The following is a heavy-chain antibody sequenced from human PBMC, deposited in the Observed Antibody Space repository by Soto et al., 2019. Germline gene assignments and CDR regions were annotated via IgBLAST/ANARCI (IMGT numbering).Heavy chain of an antibody. Sequence: EVQLLESGGGLVQPGGSLRLSCAASGFTFSSYAMSWVRQAPGKGLEWVSAISGSGGSTYYADSVKGRFTISRDNSKNTLYLQMDSLRAEDTAVYYCAKDGLFWSGYSDYWGQGTLVTVSS. CDR1: GFTFSSYA. V-gene: IGHV3-23*01. J-gene: IGHJ4*02. CDR3: AKDGLFWSGYSDY. D-gene: IGHD3-3*01. CDR2: ISGSGGST.